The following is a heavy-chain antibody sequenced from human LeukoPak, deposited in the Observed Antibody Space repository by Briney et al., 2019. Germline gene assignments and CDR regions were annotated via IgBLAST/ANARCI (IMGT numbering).Heavy chain of an antibody. CDR2: ISSRGSTI. V-gene: IGHV3-11*01. D-gene: IGHD6-19*01. J-gene: IGHJ4*02. CDR1: GFTLSDCY. Sequence: GVFLRLSCAASGFTLSDCYMSWIRQALGKGLEWVSYISSRGSTIYYADSVKGRFTISRDNAKNSLYLQMNSLRAEDTAVYYCARALVYSSGWYDSYYFDYWGQGTLVTVSS. CDR3: ARALVYSSGWYDSYYFDY.